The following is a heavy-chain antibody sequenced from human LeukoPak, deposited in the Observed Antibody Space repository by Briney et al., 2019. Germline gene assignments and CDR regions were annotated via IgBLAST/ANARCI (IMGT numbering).Heavy chain of an antibody. Sequence: ASVKVSCKASGYTFTSYGISWVRQAPGQGLEWMGWISAYNGNTNFAQRLQGRVTMTTDTSTSTAYMELSSLRSEDTAVYYCARDIRFLEWLLDPYYYGMDVWGQGTTVTVSS. J-gene: IGHJ6*02. D-gene: IGHD3-3*01. CDR3: ARDIRFLEWLLDPYYYGMDV. CDR2: ISAYNGNT. CDR1: GYTFTSYG. V-gene: IGHV1-18*01.